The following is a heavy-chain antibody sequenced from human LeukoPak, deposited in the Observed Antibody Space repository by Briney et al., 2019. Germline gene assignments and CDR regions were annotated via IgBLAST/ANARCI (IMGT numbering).Heavy chain of an antibody. D-gene: IGHD2-15*01. Sequence: PGRSLRLSCAASGFTSSDYALHWVRQAPGKGLEWVAVISYDGSNKYYADSVKGRFTISRDNSKNTLYLQMNSLRAEDTAVYYCAKGRGFDVYCRAGSCSTFDPWGQGTLVTVSS. V-gene: IGHV3-30*01. J-gene: IGHJ5*02. CDR1: GFTSSDYA. CDR2: ISYDGSNK. CDR3: AKGRGFDVYCRAGSCSTFDP.